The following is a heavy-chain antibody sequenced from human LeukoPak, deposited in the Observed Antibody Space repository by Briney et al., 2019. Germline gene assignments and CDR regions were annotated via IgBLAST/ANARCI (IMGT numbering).Heavy chain of an antibody. CDR2: IKSTSKGGTT. Sequence: GGSVRLSCTTSGFTFADSAMSWVRQAPGKAPEWVGLIKSTSKGGTTQYAASLKGRFDISRDDSKSFAYLQMNSLETEDTGFYYCVWGSGWHRWGQGTLVSVSS. D-gene: IGHD6-19*01. J-gene: IGHJ5*02. CDR3: VWGSGWHR. V-gene: IGHV3-49*04. CDR1: GFTFADSA.